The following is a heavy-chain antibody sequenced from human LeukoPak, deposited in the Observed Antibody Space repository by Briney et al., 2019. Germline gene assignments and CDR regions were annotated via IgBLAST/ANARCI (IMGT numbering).Heavy chain of an antibody. CDR3: ATGMTTVTTFPYYYYMDV. V-gene: IGHV1-18*01. CDR2: ISAYNGNT. CDR1: GYTFPSYG. J-gene: IGHJ6*03. D-gene: IGHD4-17*01. Sequence: ASVKVSSKASGYTFPSYGISWVRQAPGQGLEWMGWISAYNGNTNYSQKLQGRVTMTTDTSTSTAYMELRSLRSDDTAVYYCATGMTTVTTFPYYYYMDVWGKGTTVTVSS.